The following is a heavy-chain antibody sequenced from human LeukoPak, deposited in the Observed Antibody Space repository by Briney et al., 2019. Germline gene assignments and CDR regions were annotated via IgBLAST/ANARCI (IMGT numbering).Heavy chain of an antibody. CDR3: AKFGRSTSPVN. D-gene: IGHD3-16*01. CDR1: GFTFSSSW. J-gene: IGHJ4*02. CDR2: IRPDGSEK. Sequence: GRSLKLSCAASGFTFSSSWMSWVRRAPPKGLEWVGNIRPDGSEKQYVDSVKGRFTVSRDNAQNSLYLQMNSLRAEDTAVYYCAKFGRSTSPVNWGQGTLVTVSS. V-gene: IGHV3-7*01.